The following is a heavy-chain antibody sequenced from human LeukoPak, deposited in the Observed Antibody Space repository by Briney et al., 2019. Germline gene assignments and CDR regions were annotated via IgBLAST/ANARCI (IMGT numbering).Heavy chain of an antibody. CDR2: ISYDGGNK. Sequence: PGGSLRLSCAASGFTFSSYGMHWVRQAPGKGLEWVAVISYDGGNKYYADSVKGRFTISRDNSKNTLYLQMNSLRAEDTAVYYCAKDFGGGWNDGYYGMDVWGQGTTVTVSS. J-gene: IGHJ6*02. V-gene: IGHV3-30*18. D-gene: IGHD1-1*01. CDR3: AKDFGGGWNDGYYGMDV. CDR1: GFTFSSYG.